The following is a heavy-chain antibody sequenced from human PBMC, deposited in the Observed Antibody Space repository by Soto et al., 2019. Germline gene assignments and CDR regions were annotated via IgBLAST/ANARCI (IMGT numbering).Heavy chain of an antibody. Sequence: PGGSLRLSCAVSGFNFRTSPMSWVRRAPGKGLEWVSGINGGDDSEHYIESVRGRFTIIRDNSKNTLFLQMNNLRSEDTAVYYCAAEPYYYDSSGPKAFDIWGQGTMVTVSS. CDR3: AAEPYYYDSSGPKAFDI. CDR2: INGGDDSE. CDR1: GFNFRTSP. V-gene: IGHV3-23*01. J-gene: IGHJ3*02. D-gene: IGHD3-22*01.